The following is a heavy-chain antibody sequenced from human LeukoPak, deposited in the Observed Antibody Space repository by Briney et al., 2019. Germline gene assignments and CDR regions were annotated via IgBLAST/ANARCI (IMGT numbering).Heavy chain of an antibody. CDR1: GDSISTFY. V-gene: IGHV4-59*01. CDR2: MYFTGST. CDR3: ARGQTSGNWPDYDHYYYMDV. J-gene: IGHJ6*03. D-gene: IGHD1-1*01. Sequence: PSETLSLTCTVSGDSISTFYWAWIRQPPGKGLEWVGYMYFTGSTNYNPSLKSRLTISADTSKNHFSLKLTSVTAADTAVYYCARGQTSGNWPDYDHYYYMDVWGKGTTVTVSS.